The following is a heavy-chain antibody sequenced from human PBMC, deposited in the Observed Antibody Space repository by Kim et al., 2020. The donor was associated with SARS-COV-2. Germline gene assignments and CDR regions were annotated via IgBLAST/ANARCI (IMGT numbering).Heavy chain of an antibody. J-gene: IGHJ6*02. CDR3: ARRSGGYDSYYYYYGMDV. D-gene: IGHD5-12*01. CDR2: IYPGDSET. V-gene: IGHV5-51*01. CDR1: GYSFTSYW. Sequence: GESLKISCKGSGYSFTSYWIGWVRQMPGKGLEWMGIIYPGDSETRYSPSFQGQVTISADKSISTAYLQWSSLKASDTAMYYCARRSGGYDSYYYYYGMDVWGQGTTVTVSS.